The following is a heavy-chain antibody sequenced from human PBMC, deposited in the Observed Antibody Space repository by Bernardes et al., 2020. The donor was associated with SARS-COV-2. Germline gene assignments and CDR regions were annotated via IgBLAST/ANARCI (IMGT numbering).Heavy chain of an antibody. CDR1: GFTFSTYA. J-gene: IGHJ6*02. Sequence: GGSLRLSCAASGFTFSTYAMSWVRLAPGKGLEWVSGISDTGGSTYYADSVKGRFTFSRDNSKNTLYLQMNSLRAEDTAVYYCAKQQGAYNFYGMDVWGRGATVTVSS. V-gene: IGHV3-23*01. D-gene: IGHD6-13*01. CDR3: AKQQGAYNFYGMDV. CDR2: ISDTGGST.